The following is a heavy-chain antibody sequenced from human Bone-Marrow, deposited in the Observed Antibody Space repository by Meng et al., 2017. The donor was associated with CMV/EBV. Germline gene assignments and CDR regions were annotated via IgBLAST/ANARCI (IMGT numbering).Heavy chain of an antibody. CDR2: IRNEADGGTV. J-gene: IGHJ4*02. Sequence: GGSLRLSCASFGFALSDAWMTWIRQPPGKGPEWVGRIRNEADGGTVDYGPSVEGRFTISRDDSTNPVYLQMNSLKIEDTAVYYCLTTYNGGSPHRPYWGQGTVVTVSS. CDR3: LTTYNGGSPHRPY. CDR1: GFALSDAW. V-gene: IGHV3-15*01. D-gene: IGHD5-12*01.